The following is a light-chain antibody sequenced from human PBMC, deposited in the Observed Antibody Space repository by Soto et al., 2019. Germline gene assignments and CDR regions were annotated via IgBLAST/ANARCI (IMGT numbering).Light chain of an antibody. J-gene: IGKJ5*01. Sequence: DIQLTQSPSFLSASVGGRVTITCRASQSISSYLNWYQQKPGKAPKLLIYAASSLQSGVPSRFSGSGSGTEFTLTISSLQPDDFATYYCQQYNSYSMYTFGQGTRLEIK. V-gene: IGKV1-9*01. CDR2: AAS. CDR3: QQYNSYSMYT. CDR1: QSISSY.